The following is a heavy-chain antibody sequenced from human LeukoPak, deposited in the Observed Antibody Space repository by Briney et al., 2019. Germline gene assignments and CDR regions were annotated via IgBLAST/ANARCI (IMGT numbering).Heavy chain of an antibody. CDR2: INQDGSEK. CDR3: AGSAVDTAMVTVY. CDR1: GFTFSCYW. D-gene: IGHD5-18*01. J-gene: IGHJ4*02. V-gene: IGHV3-7*01. Sequence: GGSLRLSCTASGFTFSCYWMSWVRQAPGKGLEWVANINQDGSEKYYADSVKGRFTISRDNSKNTLYLKMNSLRAEDTAVYYCAGSAVDTAMVTVYWGQGTLVTVSS.